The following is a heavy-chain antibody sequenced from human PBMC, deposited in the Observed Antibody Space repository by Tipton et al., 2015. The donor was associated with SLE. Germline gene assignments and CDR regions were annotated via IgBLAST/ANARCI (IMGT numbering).Heavy chain of an antibody. D-gene: IGHD1-1*01. CDR3: ATVEFADDY. V-gene: IGHV4-31*01. J-gene: IGHJ4*02. CDR2: TYYGGTT. CDR1: GGSISTGRYY. Sequence: TLSLTCTVSGGSISTGRYYWSWIRQNPGKGLEWIGHTYYGGTTYYNPSLKSQITMSVDTSKNQFSLKLRSVTAADTGIYYCATVEFADDYWGQGTLVTVSS.